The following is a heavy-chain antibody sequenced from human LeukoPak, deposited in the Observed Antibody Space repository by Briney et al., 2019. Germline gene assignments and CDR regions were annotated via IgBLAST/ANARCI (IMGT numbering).Heavy chain of an antibody. D-gene: IGHD2-21*01. CDR3: ARDLFDREEDY. J-gene: IGHJ4*02. V-gene: IGHV3-21*01. CDR2: ISSSSSSYI. Sequence: GGSLRLSCAASGYTFSSYSMNWVRQAPGKGLEWVSSISSSSSSYIYYADSVKGRFTISRDNAKNSLYLQMNSLRAEDTAVYYCARDLFDREEDYWGQGTLVTVSS. CDR1: GYTFSSYS.